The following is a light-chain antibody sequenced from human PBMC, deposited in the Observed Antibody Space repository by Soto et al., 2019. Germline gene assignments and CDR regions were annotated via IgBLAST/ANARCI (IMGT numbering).Light chain of an antibody. V-gene: IGKV1-5*01. CDR2: DVS. J-gene: IGKJ1*01. Sequence: DIQMTQSPSTLSASVGDRVTITCRASQSITSWLAWYQQKPGKAPNLLIYDVSSLETGVPSRFRGSGSGAEFTRTISSLQPDAFESYYCQQYNSYPWRFGQGAKVDIK. CDR1: QSITSW. CDR3: QQYNSYPWR.